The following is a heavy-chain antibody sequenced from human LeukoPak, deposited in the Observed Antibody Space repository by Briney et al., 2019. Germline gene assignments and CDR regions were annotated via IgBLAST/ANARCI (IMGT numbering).Heavy chain of an antibody. D-gene: IGHD6-19*01. CDR1: GYTFTSYD. V-gene: IGHV1-8*03. CDR3: ARRAVGNSHYYYMDV. CDR2: MNPNSGYT. J-gene: IGHJ6*03. Sequence: ASVKVSCKASGYTFTSYDIHWVRQVPGQGLEWMGWMNPNSGYTVYAQKLQGRVTISRNTSITTAYMELSSQRSEDTAVYYCARRAVGNSHYYYMDVWGKGTTVTVSS.